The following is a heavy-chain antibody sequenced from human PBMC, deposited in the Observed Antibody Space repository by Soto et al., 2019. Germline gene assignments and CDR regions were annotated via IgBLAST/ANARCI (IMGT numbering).Heavy chain of an antibody. D-gene: IGHD3-10*01. Sequence: SETLSLTCTVSGGSISSGGYYWSWIRQHPGKGLEWIGYIYYSGSTYYNPSLKSRVTISVDTSKNQFSLKLSSVTAADTAVYYCARDKDLPSSYGSGSYYYYYYGMDVWGQGTTVTVSS. J-gene: IGHJ6*02. V-gene: IGHV4-31*03. CDR2: IYYSGST. CDR3: ARDKDLPSSYGSGSYYYYYYGMDV. CDR1: GGSISSGGYY.